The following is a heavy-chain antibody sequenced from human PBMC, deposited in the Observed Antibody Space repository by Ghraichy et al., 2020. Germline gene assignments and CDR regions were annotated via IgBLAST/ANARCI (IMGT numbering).Heavy chain of an antibody. J-gene: IGHJ3*01. CDR1: GFHFGSYA. D-gene: IGHD1-14*01. V-gene: IGHV3-23*01. CDR3: ANLRTPRAFDF. Sequence: GGSLRLSCAASGFHFGSYAMTWVRQAPGKGLEWVSGISGTGSETYYADSVKGRFTVSRDHSRSTLYLQMNDLRVGDTAKYYCANLRTPRAFDFWGRGTMVSVSS. CDR2: ISGTGSET.